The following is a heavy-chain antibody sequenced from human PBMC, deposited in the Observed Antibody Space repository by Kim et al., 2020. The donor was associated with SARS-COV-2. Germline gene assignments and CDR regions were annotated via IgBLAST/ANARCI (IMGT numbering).Heavy chain of an antibody. CDR3: SIYGSGVDY. J-gene: IGHJ4*02. Sequence: GSTYGADSVKGRFTISRDNSKNTLYSQMNSLGAEGTAVYYCSIYGSGVDYWGQGTLVTVSS. CDR2: GST. D-gene: IGHD3-10*01. V-gene: IGHV3-53*01.